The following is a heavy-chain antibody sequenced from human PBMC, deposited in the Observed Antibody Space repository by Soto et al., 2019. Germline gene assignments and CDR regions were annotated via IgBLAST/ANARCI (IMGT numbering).Heavy chain of an antibody. CDR1: GGSISSAGYY. CDR3: ARGRDGYRPAYNWFDP. CDR2: IYYSGST. V-gene: IGHV4-31*03. J-gene: IGHJ5*02. Sequence: SETLSLTCTVSGGSISSAGYYWSWIRQHPGKGLEWIGYIYYSGSTYYNPSLKSRVTISVDTSKNQFSLKLSSVTAADTAVYYCARGRDGYRPAYNWFDPWGQGTLVTVSS. D-gene: IGHD5-12*01.